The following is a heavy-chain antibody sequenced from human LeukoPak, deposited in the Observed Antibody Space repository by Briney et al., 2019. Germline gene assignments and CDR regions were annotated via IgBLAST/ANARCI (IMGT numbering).Heavy chain of an antibody. CDR1: GGSISSSSYY. CDR3: ARGPYAVAWRQSGRWFDP. V-gene: IGHV4-39*07. Sequence: SETLSLTCTVSGGSISSSSYYWGWIRQPPGKGLEWIGSIYHSGSTNYNPSLKSRVTISVDTSKNQFSLKLSSVTAADTAVYYCARGPYAVAWRQSGRWFDPWGQGTLVTASS. J-gene: IGHJ5*02. CDR2: IYHSGST. D-gene: IGHD6-19*01.